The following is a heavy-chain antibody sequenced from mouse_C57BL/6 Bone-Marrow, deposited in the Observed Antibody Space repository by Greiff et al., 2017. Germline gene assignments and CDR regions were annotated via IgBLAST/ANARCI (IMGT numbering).Heavy chain of an antibody. Sequence: QVQLKESGAELMKPGASVKLSCKATGYTFTGYWIEWVKQRPGHGLEWIGEILPGSGSTNYNEKVKGKATFTADTSSNTAYMQISSLTTEDSAIYYCATIYYGSSRYFDVWGTGTTVTVSS. CDR3: ATIYYGSSRYFDV. V-gene: IGHV1-9*01. J-gene: IGHJ1*03. CDR2: ILPGSGST. D-gene: IGHD1-1*01. CDR1: GYTFTGYW.